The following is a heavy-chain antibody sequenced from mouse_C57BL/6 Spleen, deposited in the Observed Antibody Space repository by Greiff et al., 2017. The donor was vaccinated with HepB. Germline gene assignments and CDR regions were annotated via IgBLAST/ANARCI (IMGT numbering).Heavy chain of an antibody. D-gene: IGHD1-1*01. CDR3: ARDYGSSSPFAY. V-gene: IGHV5-6*01. Sequence: EVKVVESGGDLVKPGGSLKLSCAASGFTFSSYGMSWVRQTPDKRLEWVATISSGGSYTYYPDSVKGRFTISRDNAKNTLYLQMSSLKSEDTAMYYCARDYGSSSPFAYWGQGTLVTVSA. CDR2: ISSGGSYT. CDR1: GFTFSSYG. J-gene: IGHJ3*01.